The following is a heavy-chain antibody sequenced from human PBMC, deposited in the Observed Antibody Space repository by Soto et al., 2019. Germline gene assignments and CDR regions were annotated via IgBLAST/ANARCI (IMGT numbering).Heavy chain of an antibody. V-gene: IGHV3-30*18. Sequence: GGSLRLSCAASGFTFSSYGMHWVRQAPGKGLEWVAVISYDGSNKYYADSVKGRFTISRDNSKNTLYLQMNSLRAEDTAVYYCAKDRSGSYGMDVWGQGTTVTVSS. CDR1: GFTFSSYG. CDR3: AKDRSGSYGMDV. CDR2: ISYDGSNK. D-gene: IGHD3-3*01. J-gene: IGHJ6*02.